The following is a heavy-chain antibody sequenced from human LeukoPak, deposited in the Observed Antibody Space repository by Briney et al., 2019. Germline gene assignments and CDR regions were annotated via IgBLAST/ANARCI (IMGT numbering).Heavy chain of an antibody. D-gene: IGHD1-26*01. J-gene: IGHJ4*02. V-gene: IGHV3-66*02. CDR1: GFTVSSNY. CDR3: ARDPAIVGRGGLDY. Sequence: GGSLRLSCAASGFTVSSNYMNWVRQAPGKGLEWVSVIYTGGSTYYADSVKGRFTISRDNSKNTLYLQMNSLRPEDTAVYYCARDPAIVGRGGLDYWGQGTLVTVSS. CDR2: IYTGGST.